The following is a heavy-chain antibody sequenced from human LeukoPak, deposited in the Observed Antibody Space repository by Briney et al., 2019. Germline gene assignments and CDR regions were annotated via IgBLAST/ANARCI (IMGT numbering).Heavy chain of an antibody. Sequence: SGPTLVKPTQTLTLTCTFSGFSLSTSGVGVGWFRQPPGKALEWLALIYWDDDKRYSPSLKSRLTITKDTSKNQVVLTMTNMDPVDTATYYCAHTGYSSSSIAFDIWGQGTMVTVSS. J-gene: IGHJ3*02. V-gene: IGHV2-5*02. CDR3: AHTGYSSSSIAFDI. CDR1: GFSLSTSGVG. D-gene: IGHD6-6*01. CDR2: IYWDDDK.